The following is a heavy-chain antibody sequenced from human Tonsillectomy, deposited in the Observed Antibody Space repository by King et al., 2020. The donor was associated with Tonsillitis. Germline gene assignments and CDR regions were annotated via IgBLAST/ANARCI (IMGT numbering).Heavy chain of an antibody. V-gene: IGHV4-30-4*01. CDR3: ARRIVVGPDVAFDP. CDR2: ICYSGST. CDR1: GGSIPSGDYY. J-gene: IGHJ5*02. D-gene: IGHD2-21*01. Sequence: VQLQESGPGLVKPSQTLSLTCTVSGGSIPSGDYYWSWIRQPPGHGLEWIGYICYSGSTPYSPSLNSRVAKSVDPSKTQFSLKLSSVSAADTAVYYCARRIVVGPDVAFDPWGQGTLVTVSS.